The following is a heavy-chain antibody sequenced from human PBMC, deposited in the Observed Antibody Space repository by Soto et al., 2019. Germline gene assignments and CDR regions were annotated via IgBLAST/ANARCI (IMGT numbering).Heavy chain of an antibody. J-gene: IGHJ5*02. CDR1: GGSLNSYY. CDR3: ARHGPPRGRYRGRHFGWLDR. D-gene: IGHD1-26*01. V-gene: IGHV4-59*08. Sequence: PSETLSLTCTVSGGSLNSYYWSWIRQPPGKGLEWIGNIYYTWSTNDNPSLESRDTISVDTSKKHFSLKLASVPAADTTDDCSARHGPPRGRYRGRHFGWLDRCGQANMVTVSS. CDR2: IYYTWST.